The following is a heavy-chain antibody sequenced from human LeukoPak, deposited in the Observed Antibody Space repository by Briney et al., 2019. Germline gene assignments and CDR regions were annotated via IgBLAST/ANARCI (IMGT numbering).Heavy chain of an antibody. D-gene: IGHD3-22*01. CDR2: INPNSGGT. Sequence: ASVKVSCKASGYTFTGYYMHWVRQAPGQGLEWMGWINPNSGGTNYAQKFQGRVTMTRDTSISTAYMELSRLRSDDTAVYYCASTPRNYYDSSGYYSDYWGQGTLVTVSS. V-gene: IGHV1-2*02. CDR1: GYTFTGYY. CDR3: ASTPRNYYDSSGYYSDY. J-gene: IGHJ4*02.